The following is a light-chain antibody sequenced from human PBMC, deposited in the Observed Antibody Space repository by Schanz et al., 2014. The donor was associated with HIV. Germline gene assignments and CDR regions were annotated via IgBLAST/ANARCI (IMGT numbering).Light chain of an antibody. CDR2: DVT. CDR1: SSDIGAYNY. J-gene: IGLJ2*01. CDR3: GTWDSSLSAVV. Sequence: QSALTQPASVSGSPGQSITLSCTGSSSDIGAYNYVSWYQQHPDRAPKLLIFDVTNRPSGISPRFSGSKSGTSATLGITGLQTGDEADYYCGTWDSSLSAVVFGGGTKLTVL. V-gene: IGLV2-14*03.